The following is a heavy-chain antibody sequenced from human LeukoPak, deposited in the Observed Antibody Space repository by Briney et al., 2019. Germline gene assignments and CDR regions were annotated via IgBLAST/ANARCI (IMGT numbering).Heavy chain of an antibody. CDR2: INPSGGST. D-gene: IGHD2-15*01. J-gene: IGHJ5*02. CDR1: GYTFTSYY. Sequence: ASVKVSCKASGYTFTSYYMHWVRQAPGQGLEWMGIINPSGGSTSYAQKFQGRVTMTGDTSTSTVYMELSSLRSEDTAVYYCARGYCSGGSCWSVVPGRVYNWFDPWGQGTLVTVSS. V-gene: IGHV1-46*03. CDR3: ARGYCSGGSCWSVVPGRVYNWFDP.